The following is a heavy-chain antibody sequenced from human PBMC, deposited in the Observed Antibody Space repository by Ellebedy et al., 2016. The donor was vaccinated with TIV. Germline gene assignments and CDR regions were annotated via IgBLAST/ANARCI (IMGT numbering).Heavy chain of an antibody. CDR1: GGSISSSSW. CDR3: ARKGSYDILTGYYIDFDY. V-gene: IGHV4-4*02. D-gene: IGHD3-9*01. CDR2: SDDSGTT. J-gene: IGHJ4*02. Sequence: MPSETLSLTCAVSGGSISSSSWWNWVRQPPGKGLEWIGESDDSGTTNYNPSLKSRVTISVDRSKNQFSLKLSSVTAADTAVYYCARKGSYDILTGYYIDFDYWGQGTLVTVSS.